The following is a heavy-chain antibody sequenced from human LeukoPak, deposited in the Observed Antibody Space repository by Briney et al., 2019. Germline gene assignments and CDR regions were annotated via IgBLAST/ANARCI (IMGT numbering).Heavy chain of an antibody. V-gene: IGHV1-2*02. CDR1: VYTFTGYY. D-gene: IGHD2-2*01. J-gene: IGHJ4*02. Sequence: ASVKVSCKASVYTFTGYYIHWVRHWVRQAPGQGLEWMGWINPNNGGTNYAQKFLGRVTMTRDTSISTAYMELSRLRSDDTAVYYCARAVVPAAHDYWGQGTLVTVSS. CDR3: ARAVVPAAHDY. CDR2: INPNNGGT.